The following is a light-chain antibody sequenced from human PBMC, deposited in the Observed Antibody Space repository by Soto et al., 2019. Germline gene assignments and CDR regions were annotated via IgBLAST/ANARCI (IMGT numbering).Light chain of an antibody. CDR1: SSDVGDYDY. J-gene: IGLJ2*01. V-gene: IGLV2-14*01. CDR3: SSYASSNTMV. CDR2: EVT. Sequence: QSALTQPASVSGSPGQSITISCTGTSSDVGDYDYVSWYQQHPGEAPKLMIYEVTYRPSGVSNRFSASKSGNTASLTISGLQAEDEADYYCSSYASSNTMVFGGGTKVTVL.